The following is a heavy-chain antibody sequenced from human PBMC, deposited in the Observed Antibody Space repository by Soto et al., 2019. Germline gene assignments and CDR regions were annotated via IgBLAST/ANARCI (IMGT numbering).Heavy chain of an antibody. V-gene: IGHV3-30-3*01. CDR1: GFTFSSYA. CDR2: ISYDGSNK. Sequence: SGGSLRLSCAASGFTFSSYAMHWVRQAPGKGLEWVAVISYDGSNKYYADSVKGRFTISRDNSKNTLYLQMNSLRAEDTAVYYCAGVSSPPNHRTKDYWGQGTLVTVSS. CDR3: AGVSSPPNHRTKDY. J-gene: IGHJ4*02.